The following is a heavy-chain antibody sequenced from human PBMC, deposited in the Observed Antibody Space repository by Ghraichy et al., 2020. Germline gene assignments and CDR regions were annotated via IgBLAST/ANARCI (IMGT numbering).Heavy chain of an antibody. D-gene: IGHD3-10*01. CDR2: ISGSGGST. Sequence: LSLTCAASGFSFSSYAMSWVRQAPGKGLELVSAISGSGGSTYYADSVKGRFTISRDNSKSTLYLQMNSQRAEDTAVYYCAKEGGGVYGSGTGFDYWGQGTLVTVSS. CDR1: GFSFSSYA. J-gene: IGHJ4*02. CDR3: AKEGGGVYGSGTGFDY. V-gene: IGHV3-23*01.